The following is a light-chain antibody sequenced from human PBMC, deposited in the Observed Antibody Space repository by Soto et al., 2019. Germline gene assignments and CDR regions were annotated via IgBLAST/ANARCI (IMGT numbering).Light chain of an antibody. Sequence: DIQMTQSPSSLSASVGARVTITCRASQSISSYLNWYQQKPGKAPNLLIYAASSLQSGVPSRFSGSGSGTDFTLTISSLQPEDFATYYCQQSYSTPYTLGQGTKLEIK. J-gene: IGKJ2*01. CDR3: QQSYSTPYT. V-gene: IGKV1-39*01. CDR1: QSISSY. CDR2: AAS.